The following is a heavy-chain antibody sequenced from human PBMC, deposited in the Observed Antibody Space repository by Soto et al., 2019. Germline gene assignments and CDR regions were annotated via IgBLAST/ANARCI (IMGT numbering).Heavy chain of an antibody. D-gene: IGHD1-26*01. CDR1: GFTFSSSA. V-gene: IGHV3-23*01. Sequence: PGGSLRLSCVASGFTFSSSAMNWVRQAPGKGLEWVSTISGSGVAKFYADSVKGRFTISRDNSNNTVSLQMNSLRAEDAALYYCAKDRSPGATTWNVYWGQGTLVTVSS. CDR3: AKDRSPGATTWNVY. J-gene: IGHJ4*02. CDR2: ISGSGVAK.